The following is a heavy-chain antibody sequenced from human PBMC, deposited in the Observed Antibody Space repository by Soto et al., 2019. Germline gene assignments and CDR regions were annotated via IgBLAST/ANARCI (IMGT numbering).Heavy chain of an antibody. D-gene: IGHD3-16*02. CDR2: IIPLFGTT. CDR1: GGTFRAYA. V-gene: IGHV1-69*01. J-gene: IGHJ4*02. Sequence: QVQLVQSGAEVKKPGSSVKVSCKASGGTFRAYAISWVRQAPGQGLEWMGGIIPLFGTTNYAQKFQSSVTITADESTSTANMELNSLKSEDTAVYYCASNNRASYHFDYWGQGTLLTVSS. CDR3: ASNNRASYHFDY.